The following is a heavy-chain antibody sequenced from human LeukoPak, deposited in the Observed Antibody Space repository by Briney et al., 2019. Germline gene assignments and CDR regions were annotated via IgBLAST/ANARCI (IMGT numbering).Heavy chain of an antibody. Sequence: GASVKVSCKASGGTFSSYAISWVRQAPGQGLEWMGRIIPILGIANYAQKFQGRVTITADKSTSTAYMELSSLRSEDTAVYYCARDDSILPYYFDYWGQGTLVTVSS. V-gene: IGHV1-69*04. CDR3: ARDDSILPYYFDY. CDR2: IIPILGIA. J-gene: IGHJ4*02. D-gene: IGHD3-22*01. CDR1: GGTFSSYA.